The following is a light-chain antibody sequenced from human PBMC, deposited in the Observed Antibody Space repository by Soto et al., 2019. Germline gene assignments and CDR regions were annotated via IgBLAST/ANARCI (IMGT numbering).Light chain of an antibody. CDR3: QQYNNWPPLT. CDR2: GAS. CDR1: QSVSSN. J-gene: IGKJ1*01. V-gene: IGKV3-15*01. Sequence: EIMMTQSPATLSASPGERATLSCRASQSVSSNLAWYQQKPGQAPRLLIYGASTRATGIPARFSGSGSGTEFTLTISSLQSEDFAVYYCQQYNNWPPLTFGQGTKVEIK.